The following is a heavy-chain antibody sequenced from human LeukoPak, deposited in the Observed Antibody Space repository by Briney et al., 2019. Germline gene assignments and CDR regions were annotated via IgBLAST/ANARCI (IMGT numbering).Heavy chain of an antibody. Sequence: GGSLRLSCAASGFIFSSYGMHWVRQSPGKGLEWVSSISSSSSYIYYADSVKGRFTISRDNAKNSLYLQMNSLRAEDTAVYYCAREGDTAFDYWGQGTLVTVSS. V-gene: IGHV3-21*01. J-gene: IGHJ4*02. CDR1: GFIFSSYG. CDR2: ISSSSSYI. D-gene: IGHD5-18*01. CDR3: AREGDTAFDY.